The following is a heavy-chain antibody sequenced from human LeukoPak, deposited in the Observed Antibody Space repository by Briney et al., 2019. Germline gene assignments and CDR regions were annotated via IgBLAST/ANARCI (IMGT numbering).Heavy chain of an antibody. CDR2: ILDSGYST. V-gene: IGHV3-23*01. D-gene: IGHD3-16*01. CDR3: AKLGGHPLHNYYVGV. J-gene: IGHJ6*03. CDR1: VVTFSSYA. Sequence: PGGSLRLSCAASVVTFSSYAMSWVRQAPGEGREWGSGILDSGYSTYYANSVKGRITISRDNSNNTPYLQMNSLRAEDTAVYYCAKLGGHPLHNYYVGVWGKGTTVAVSS.